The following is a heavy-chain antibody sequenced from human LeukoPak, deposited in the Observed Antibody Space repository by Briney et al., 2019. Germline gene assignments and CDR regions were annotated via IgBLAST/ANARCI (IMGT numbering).Heavy chain of an antibody. J-gene: IGHJ3*02. Sequence: GGSLRLSCAASGFTFSNAWMSWVRQAPGKGLEWVGRIKSKTDGGTTDYAAPVKGRFTISRDDSKNTLYLQMNSLKTEDTAAYYCTTDPQYYDSSGYYYVLAFDIWGQGTMVTVSS. CDR2: IKSKTDGGTT. D-gene: IGHD3-22*01. CDR3: TTDPQYYDSSGYYYVLAFDI. CDR1: GFTFSNAW. V-gene: IGHV3-15*01.